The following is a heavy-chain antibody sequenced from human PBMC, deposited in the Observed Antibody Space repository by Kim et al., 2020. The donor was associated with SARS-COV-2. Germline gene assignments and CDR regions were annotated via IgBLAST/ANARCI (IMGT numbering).Heavy chain of an antibody. J-gene: IGHJ3*02. CDR1: GFTFDDYG. D-gene: IGHD2-15*01. V-gene: IGHV3-20*01. Sequence: GGSLRLSCAASGFTFDDYGMSWVRQAPGKGLEWVSGINWNGGSTGYADSVKGRFTISRDNAKNSLYLQMNSLRAEDTALYHCAILPRWDAFDIWGQGTMVTVSS. CDR2: INWNGGST. CDR3: AILPRWDAFDI.